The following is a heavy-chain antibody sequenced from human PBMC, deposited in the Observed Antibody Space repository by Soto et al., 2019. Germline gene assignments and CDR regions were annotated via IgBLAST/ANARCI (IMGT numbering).Heavy chain of an antibody. Sequence: SETLSLTCAVSSGSISSSNWWSWVRQPPGKGLEWIGEIYHSGSTNYNPSLKSRVTISVDKSKNQFSLKLSSVTAADTAVYYCARGGIEYSSSSGQGYYYYYMDVWGKGTTVTVSS. CDR2: IYHSGST. D-gene: IGHD6-6*01. CDR3: ARGGIEYSSSSGQGYYYYYMDV. CDR1: SGSISSSNW. V-gene: IGHV4-4*02. J-gene: IGHJ6*03.